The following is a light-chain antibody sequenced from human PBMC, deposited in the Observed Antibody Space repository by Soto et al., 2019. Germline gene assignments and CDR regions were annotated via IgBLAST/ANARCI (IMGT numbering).Light chain of an antibody. J-gene: IGKJ1*01. CDR3: MKALQART. CDR2: LGS. CDR1: QSLLHSDGYNY. V-gene: IGKV2-28*01. Sequence: DIVMTQSPLSLPVTPGEPASISCRSSQSLLHSDGYNYLDWYLQKPGQSPQLLIYLGSNRDSGVPVRFSGSGSVNDFTLKINRVEAEDVGIYYCMKALQARTFGQGTKVEIK.